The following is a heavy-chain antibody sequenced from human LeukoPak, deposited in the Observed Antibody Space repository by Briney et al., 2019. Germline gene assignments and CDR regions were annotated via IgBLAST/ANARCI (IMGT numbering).Heavy chain of an antibody. CDR1: GYTLTELS. Sequence: ASVTVSCKVSGYTLTELSMHWVRQAPGKGLEWMGGFDPEDGETIYAQKFQGRVTMTEDTSTDTAYMELSSLRSEDTAVYYCATTPYYYDSSGSGYYWGQGTLVTVSS. CDR2: FDPEDGET. J-gene: IGHJ4*02. V-gene: IGHV1-24*01. CDR3: ATTPYYYDSSGSGYY. D-gene: IGHD3-22*01.